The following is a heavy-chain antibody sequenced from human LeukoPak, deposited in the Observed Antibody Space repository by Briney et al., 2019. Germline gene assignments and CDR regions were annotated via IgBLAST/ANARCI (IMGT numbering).Heavy chain of an antibody. CDR3: GKETRESSGWDFDD. CDR1: GVSFSSYS. CDR2: ISYDGSNK. V-gene: IGHV3-30*04. D-gene: IGHD6-19*01. Sequence: GGSLRLSCAASGVSFSSYSMHWVRHAPGEGLEWGAVISYDGSNKYYADYVKGRFTISRDNSTTTLYVQMTSLGAADTAVYYCGKETRESSGWDFDDWGQGTLVTVSS. J-gene: IGHJ4*02.